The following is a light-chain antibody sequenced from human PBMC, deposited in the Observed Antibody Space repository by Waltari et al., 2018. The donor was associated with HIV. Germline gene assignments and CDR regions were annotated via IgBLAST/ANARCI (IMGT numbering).Light chain of an antibody. V-gene: IGLV1-51*01. CDR2: DNH. CDR3: GTWDTSLNAGV. CDR1: TSNIGNNF. J-gene: IGLJ2*01. Sequence: QSVLTQPPAVSAAPGQKVTISCSGTTSNIGNNFFSWYQKLPGTAPKRLIFDNHKRPSGVSDRFSAAKSATSATLDITGLHTGDEAEYYCGTWDTSLNAGVFGGGTKVSVL.